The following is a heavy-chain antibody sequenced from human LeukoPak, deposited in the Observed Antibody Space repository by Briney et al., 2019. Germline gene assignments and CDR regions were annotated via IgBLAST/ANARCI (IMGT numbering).Heavy chain of an antibody. D-gene: IGHD1-14*01. CDR1: GASITTYF. J-gene: IGHJ4*02. CDR3: AREAPTGIDY. CDR2: IYSSGST. Sequence: SETLSLTCTVSGASITTYFWTWIRQPPGKGLEWIGYIYSSGSTNYNPSLKSRVTISVDTSKNQFSLRLSSVTTADTAMYYCAREAPTGIDYWGQGTPVTVSS. V-gene: IGHV4-59*01.